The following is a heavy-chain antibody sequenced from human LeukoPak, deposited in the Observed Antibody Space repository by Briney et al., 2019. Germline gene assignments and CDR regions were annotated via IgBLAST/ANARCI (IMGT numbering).Heavy chain of an antibody. CDR1: GFTFSNHG. CDR2: IWYDGSNK. J-gene: IGHJ4*02. V-gene: IGHV3-33*08. CDR3: ARDRGVSYFDY. Sequence: GGSLRLSCAASGFTFSNHGMHWVRQAPGKGLEWVAVIWYDGSNKYYADSVKGRSTISRDNSKNTLYLQMNSLRAEDTAMYYCARDRGVSYFDYWGQGTQVTVSS. D-gene: IGHD3-10*01.